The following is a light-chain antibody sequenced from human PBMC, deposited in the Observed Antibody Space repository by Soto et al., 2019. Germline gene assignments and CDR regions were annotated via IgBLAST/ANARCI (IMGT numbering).Light chain of an antibody. CDR3: QSYDSSLSGPGGV. CDR1: SSNIGAGYD. J-gene: IGLJ3*02. V-gene: IGLV1-40*01. CDR2: GNS. Sequence: QSALTQPPSVSGAPGQRVTISCTGSSSNIGAGYDVHWYQQLPGTAPKLLIYGNSNRPSGVPDRFSGSKSATAASLAITGLQAGDEAYYYCQSYDSSLSGPGGVFGGGTKLTVL.